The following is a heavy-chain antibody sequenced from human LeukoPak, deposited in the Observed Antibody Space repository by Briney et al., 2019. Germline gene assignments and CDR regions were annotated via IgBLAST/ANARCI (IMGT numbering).Heavy chain of an antibody. J-gene: IGHJ5*02. CDR3: ARLNKPGWFDP. D-gene: IGHD1-14*01. Sequence: SETLSLTCAVSGGSFSGHYWNWIRQPPGKGLEWIGEINHGGSTNYNPSLKSRVTISVDTSQNQFSLKLTSVTAADTAVYYCARLNKPGWFDPWGQGTLVTVSS. CDR1: GGSFSGHY. CDR2: INHGGST. V-gene: IGHV4-34*01.